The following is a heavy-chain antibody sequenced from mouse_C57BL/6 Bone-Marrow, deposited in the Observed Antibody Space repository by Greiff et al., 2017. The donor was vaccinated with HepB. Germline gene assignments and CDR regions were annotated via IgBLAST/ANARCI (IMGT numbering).Heavy chain of an antibody. Sequence: QVQLQQSGPGLVQPSQSLSITCTVSGFSLTSYGVHWVRQSPGKGLEWLGVIWSGGSTDYNAAFISRLSISKDNSKSQVFFKMNSLQADDTAIYYCASYYPRYYAMDYWGQGTSVTVSS. J-gene: IGHJ4*01. V-gene: IGHV2-2*01. CDR2: IWSGGST. CDR3: ASYYPRYYAMDY. CDR1: GFSLTSYG. D-gene: IGHD1-1*01.